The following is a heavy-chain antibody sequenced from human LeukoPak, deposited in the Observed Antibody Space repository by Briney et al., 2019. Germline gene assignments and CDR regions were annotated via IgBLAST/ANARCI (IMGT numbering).Heavy chain of an antibody. V-gene: IGHV1-2*02. D-gene: IGHD3-3*01. CDR3: ATTPDRGYDFWSGFVRYYYYYMDV. J-gene: IGHJ6*03. Sequence: GASVKVSCKASGYTFTGYYMHWVRQAPGQGLEWMGWINPNSGGTNYAQKFQGRVTMTRDTSISTAYMELSRLRSDDTAVYYCATTPDRGYDFWSGFVRYYYYYMDVWGKGTTVTVSS. CDR2: INPNSGGT. CDR1: GYTFTGYY.